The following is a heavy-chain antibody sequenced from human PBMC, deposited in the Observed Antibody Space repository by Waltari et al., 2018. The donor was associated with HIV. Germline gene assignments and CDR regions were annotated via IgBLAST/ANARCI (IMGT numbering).Heavy chain of an antibody. V-gene: IGHV3-23*01. D-gene: IGHD6-13*01. CDR2: IRGSGGST. J-gene: IGHJ6*02. CDR3: VKEYQYSHSWYSYYGMDV. Sequence: EVQVLESGGALVQPGGSLRLCCAAYGFTFCKYGLSWVGQAPGKGLGWVSTIRGSGGSTYYADSVKGRFTVSRDNSKNTLYLQMNSLRAEDTAVYFCVKEYQYSHSWYSYYGMDVWGQGTTVTVSS. CDR1: GFTFCKYG.